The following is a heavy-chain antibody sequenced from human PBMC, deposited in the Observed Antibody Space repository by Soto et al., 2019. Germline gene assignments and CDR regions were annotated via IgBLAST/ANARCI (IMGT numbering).Heavy chain of an antibody. CDR1: GYTFTNYY. CDR2: IIPSGGST. Sequence: QVQLVQSGAEVKRPGASVKVSCKASGYTFTNYYVHWVRQAPGQGLEWMGIIIPSGGSTTYAQKFQGRVTMTRDTSTNTMYMELSSLRSEDTAVYYCARDLDRRGYSGYHLDYWGQGTLVTVSS. D-gene: IGHD5-12*01. J-gene: IGHJ4*02. CDR3: ARDLDRRGYSGYHLDY. V-gene: IGHV1-46*03.